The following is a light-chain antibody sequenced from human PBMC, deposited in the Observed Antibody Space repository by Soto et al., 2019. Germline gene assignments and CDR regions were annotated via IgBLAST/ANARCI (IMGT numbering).Light chain of an antibody. CDR2: GAS. CDR3: QQYNNWPPRT. V-gene: IGKV3-15*01. Sequence: EIVMTQSPASLSVSPGETATLPCRASQSISNSLAWYQQKPGQAPSLLIYGASTRATGIPARFSGSGSGTEFTLTIISLQSDDSALYYCQQYNNWPPRTFGQGTKLEIK. CDR1: QSISNS. J-gene: IGKJ2*01.